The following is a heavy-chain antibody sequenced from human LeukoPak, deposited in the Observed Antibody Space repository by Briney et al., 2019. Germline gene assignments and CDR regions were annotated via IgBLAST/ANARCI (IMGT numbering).Heavy chain of an antibody. D-gene: IGHD3-10*01. Sequence: PGGSLRLSCAASGFRFSAYALTWVRQAPGKGLERVSTISDGGTDTYYADSVKGRFTISRDESKNTLFLQMDSLRADDTAVYYCARRLWSGEIPYWGQGTLVTVSS. V-gene: IGHV3-23*01. CDR3: ARRLWSGEIPY. J-gene: IGHJ4*02. CDR1: GFRFSAYA. CDR2: ISDGGTDT.